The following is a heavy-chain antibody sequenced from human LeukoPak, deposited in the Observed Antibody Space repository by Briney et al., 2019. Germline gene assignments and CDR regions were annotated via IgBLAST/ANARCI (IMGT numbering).Heavy chain of an antibody. CDR2: ISPNSGGT. J-gene: IGHJ5*02. CDR1: GYTFTDYY. D-gene: IGHD3-16*01. Sequence: VASVKVSCKASGYTFTDYYMHWVRQAPGQGLEWMGWISPNSGGTNYAQKFQGRVTMTRDTSISTAYMELSRLRSDDTAVYYCARDYVGDNWFDTWGQGTLVTVSS. V-gene: IGHV1-2*02. CDR3: ARDYVGDNWFDT.